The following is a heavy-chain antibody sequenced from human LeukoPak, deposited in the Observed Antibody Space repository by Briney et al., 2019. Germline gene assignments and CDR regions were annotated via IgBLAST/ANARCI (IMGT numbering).Heavy chain of an antibody. CDR1: GFSFSSHG. CDR2: IGRDGRAK. Sequence: GSLRLSCAASGFSFSSHGMHWVRPAPGKGLEWVAVIGRDGRAKYYANSVEGRFSMSRDNSEKKLYLEMNSLRDEDTAVYYCAKEATWGSWYFDLWGRGTLVTVSS. V-gene: IGHV3-30*18. CDR3: AKEATWGSWYFDL. J-gene: IGHJ2*01. D-gene: IGHD3-16*01.